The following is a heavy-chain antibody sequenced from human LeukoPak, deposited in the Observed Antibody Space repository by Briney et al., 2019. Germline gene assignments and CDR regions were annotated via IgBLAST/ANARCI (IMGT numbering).Heavy chain of an antibody. CDR2: IYYSGST. CDR3: AVRSASGWFDP. CDR1: GGSISSYY. D-gene: IGHD1-26*01. Sequence: SETLSLTCTVSGGSISSYYWSWIRQPPGKGLEWIGYIYYSGSTNYNPSLKSRVTISVDTSKNQFSLKLSSVTAADTAVYYCAVRSASGWFDPWGQGTLVTVSS. V-gene: IGHV4-59*08. J-gene: IGHJ5*02.